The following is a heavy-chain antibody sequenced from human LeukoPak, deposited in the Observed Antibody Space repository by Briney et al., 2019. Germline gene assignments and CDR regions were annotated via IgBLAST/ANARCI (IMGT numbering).Heavy chain of an antibody. V-gene: IGHV1-18*01. CDR3: AKDIVVVVAATAPYYYYGMDL. D-gene: IGHD2-15*01. CDR2: ISAYNGNT. Sequence: ASVKVSCKASGYTFTSYGISWVRQAPGQGLEWMGWISAYNGNTNYAQKLQGRVTMTTDTSTSTAYMELRSLRSDDTAVYYCAKDIVVVVAATAPYYYYGMDLWGRGTTVTVPS. J-gene: IGHJ6*02. CDR1: GYTFTSYG.